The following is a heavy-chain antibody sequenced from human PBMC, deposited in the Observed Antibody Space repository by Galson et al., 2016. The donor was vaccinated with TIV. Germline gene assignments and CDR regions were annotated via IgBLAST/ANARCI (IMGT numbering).Heavy chain of an antibody. J-gene: IGHJ6*02. CDR1: GFIVDDNY. Sequence: SLRLSCAASGFIVDDNYMTWIRQAPGKGLEWVSVIYGDGRTYYTDSVRGRFTISRDSSKNTLYLQMNSLRAEDTAVDYCARDRYYNARGYYYYYYGMDVWSQGTTVTVSS. V-gene: IGHV3-53*01. D-gene: IGHD3-10*01. CDR3: ARDRYYNARGYYYYYYGMDV. CDR2: IYGDGRT.